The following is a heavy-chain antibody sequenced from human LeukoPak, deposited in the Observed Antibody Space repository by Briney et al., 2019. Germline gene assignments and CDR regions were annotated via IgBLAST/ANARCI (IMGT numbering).Heavy chain of an antibody. CDR2: IYSGDTYT. D-gene: IGHD5-12*01. CDR1: GXTFSSYC. V-gene: IGHV5-10-1*01. CDR3: VRHHSGYDLQRGYWFDP. J-gene: IGHJ5*02. Sequence: PGGSLRLSCSASGXTFSSYCMNWVRQAPGKGPEWMAGIYSGDTYTTYSPSFQGHVTISADRSLGTAYLQWNSLKASDTAMYFCVRHHSGYDLQRGYWFDPWAREPWSLSPQ.